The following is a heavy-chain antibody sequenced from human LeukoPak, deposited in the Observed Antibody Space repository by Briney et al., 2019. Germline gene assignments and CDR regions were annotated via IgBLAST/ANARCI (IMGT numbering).Heavy chain of an antibody. CDR3: ARGLYRGGEWLLYDY. CDR1: GYTFTGYY. Sequence: ASVKVSCKASGYTFTGYYMHWVRQAPGQGLEWMGWINPNSGGTNYAQKFQGRVTMTRDTSISTAYMELSRLRSDDTAVYYCARGLYRGGEWLLYDYWGQGTLVTVSS. D-gene: IGHD3-3*01. J-gene: IGHJ4*02. CDR2: INPNSGGT. V-gene: IGHV1-2*02.